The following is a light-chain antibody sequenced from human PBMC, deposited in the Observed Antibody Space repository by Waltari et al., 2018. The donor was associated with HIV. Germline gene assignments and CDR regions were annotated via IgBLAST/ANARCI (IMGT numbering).Light chain of an antibody. CDR1: TSEFDNYKD. V-gene: IGLV2-14*01. Sequence: QSALTQPTSVSGSPGQSITITCTGTTSEFDNYKDVSWYQLHPGKAPKLIIFEVIFSPSGGSYRFSGPKSGTTSSLTISGLQAEDEAYYFCVSYISSASPEFCGGTKVTVL. CDR3: VSYISSASPE. J-gene: IGLJ3*02. CDR2: EVI.